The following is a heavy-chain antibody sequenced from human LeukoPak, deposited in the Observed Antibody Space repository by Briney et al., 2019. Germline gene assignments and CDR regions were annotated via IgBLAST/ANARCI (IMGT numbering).Heavy chain of an antibody. Sequence: GASVKVSCKASGYTFTGYYMHWVPQAPGQGLEWMGWINPNSGGTNYAQKFQGRVTMTRDTSISTAYMELSRLRSDDTAVYYCAGPHGDYVWVAFDIWGQGTMVTVSS. V-gene: IGHV1-2*03. CDR2: INPNSGGT. CDR3: AGPHGDYVWVAFDI. D-gene: IGHD4-17*01. J-gene: IGHJ3*02. CDR1: GYTFTGYY.